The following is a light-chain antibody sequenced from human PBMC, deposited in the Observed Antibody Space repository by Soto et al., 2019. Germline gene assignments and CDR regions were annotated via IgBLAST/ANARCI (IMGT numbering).Light chain of an antibody. J-gene: IGLJ1*01. CDR1: TSDVGGYNY. V-gene: IGLV2-8*01. CDR2: EVN. Sequence: QSALTQPPSASGCPGQSVTISCTGTTSDVGGYNYVSWYQQHPGQAPKVIIYEVNKRPSGVPDRFSGSKSGNTASLTVSGLQPDDEADYFCCSYTASTIYVFGTGTKLTVL. CDR3: CSYTASTIYV.